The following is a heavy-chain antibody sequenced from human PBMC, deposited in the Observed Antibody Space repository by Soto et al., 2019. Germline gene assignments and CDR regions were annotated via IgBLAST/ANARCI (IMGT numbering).Heavy chain of an antibody. Sequence: QVQLVQSGAEVKKPGSSVKVSCKASGGTFSSYAISWVRQAPGQALEWMGGIIPIFGTANYAQKFQGRVTITADKSTSTAYMELSSLRSEDTAVYYCARRSIAAAGKAGYYYGMDVWGQGTTVTVSS. CDR3: ARRSIAAAGKAGYYYGMDV. CDR2: IIPIFGTA. CDR1: GGTFSSYA. J-gene: IGHJ6*02. D-gene: IGHD6-13*01. V-gene: IGHV1-69*06.